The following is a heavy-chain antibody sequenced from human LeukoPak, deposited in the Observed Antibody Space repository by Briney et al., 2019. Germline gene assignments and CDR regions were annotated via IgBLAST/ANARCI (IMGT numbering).Heavy chain of an antibody. J-gene: IGHJ4*02. CDR2: ISWNSGSI. V-gene: IGHV3-9*01. CDR1: GCTFGDYA. CDR3: ASNTGPHY. D-gene: IGHD2/OR15-2a*01. Sequence: GRSLRLSCADSGCTFGDYAMHWVRQAPGKGLEWVSGISWNSGSIGYAGSVKGRFTISRDNAKNSLYLQMNSLRPEDTALYYCASNTGPHYWGQGTLVTLSS.